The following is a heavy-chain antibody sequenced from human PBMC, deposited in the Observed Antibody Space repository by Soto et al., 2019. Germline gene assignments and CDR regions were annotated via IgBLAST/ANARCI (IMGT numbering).Heavy chain of an antibody. J-gene: IGHJ4*02. V-gene: IGHV5-10-1*01. Sequence: ESLKISCKGSGYSFTSYWISWVRQMPGKGLEWMGRIDPSDSYTNYSPSFQGHVTISADKSISTAYLQWGSLKASDTAMYYCARDSSGWPTNFDYWGQGTLVTVSS. D-gene: IGHD6-19*01. CDR2: IDPSDSYT. CDR1: GYSFTSYW. CDR3: ARDSSGWPTNFDY.